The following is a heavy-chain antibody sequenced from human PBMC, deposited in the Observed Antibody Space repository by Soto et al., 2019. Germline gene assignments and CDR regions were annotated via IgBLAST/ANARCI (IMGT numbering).Heavy chain of an antibody. CDR2: ITYDGSNQ. J-gene: IGHJ4*02. V-gene: IGHV3-30-3*01. D-gene: IGHD1-26*01. CDR1: GFIFSSYT. CDR3: SKAPSGRHAEFDY. Sequence: GGSLRLSCAASGFIFSSYTMHWVRQAPGKGLEWVGVITYDGSNQYNADSVKGRFTISRENSRNMLFLQIKSLRPDDTAVYYFSKAPSGRHAEFDYWAQGTLVTSPQ.